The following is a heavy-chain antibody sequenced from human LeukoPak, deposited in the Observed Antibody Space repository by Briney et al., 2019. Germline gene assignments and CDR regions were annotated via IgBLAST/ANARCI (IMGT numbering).Heavy chain of an antibody. Sequence: GRSLRLSCVTSGFTFSNHAMHWVRQGPGKGLEWVAVISDDGSSKFYADSVKGRFTIFRDNSKNTLFLQINSLRPEDTAVYYCARVDDLDAFDMWGQRTLVTVSS. CDR3: ARVDDLDAFDM. CDR2: ISDDGSSK. D-gene: IGHD2-2*03. V-gene: IGHV3-30*04. J-gene: IGHJ3*02. CDR1: GFTFSNHA.